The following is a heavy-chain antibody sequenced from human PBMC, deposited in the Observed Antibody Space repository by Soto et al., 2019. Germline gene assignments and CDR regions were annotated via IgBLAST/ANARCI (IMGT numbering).Heavy chain of an antibody. V-gene: IGHV4-61*01. CDR1: GGSVNIGSYG. Sequence: PAEALSLTCTVSGGSVNIGSYGWSWIRQPPGKGLEWIGYIYYSGSTNYNPSLKSRVTISVDTSKNQFSLKLSSVTAADTAVYYCARESGIAAAGSGRKWYFDYSGQGTLVTVSS. CDR2: IYYSGST. J-gene: IGHJ4*02. D-gene: IGHD6-13*01. CDR3: ARESGIAAAGSGRKWYFDY.